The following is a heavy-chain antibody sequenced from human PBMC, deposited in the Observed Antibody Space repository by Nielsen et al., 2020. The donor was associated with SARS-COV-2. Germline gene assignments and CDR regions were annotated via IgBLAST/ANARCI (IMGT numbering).Heavy chain of an antibody. V-gene: IGHV3-74*01. CDR3: ARGGAAAVIDN. CDR2: IKSDGSSI. D-gene: IGHD6-13*01. J-gene: IGHJ4*02. Sequence: GESLKISCAASGFTFSSYWMHWVRQAPGKGLVWVSRIKSDGSSIGYADSVKGRFTISRDNAKNTLYLQMNSLGVDDTAMYYCARGGAAAVIDNWGQGTLVTVSS. CDR1: GFTFSSYW.